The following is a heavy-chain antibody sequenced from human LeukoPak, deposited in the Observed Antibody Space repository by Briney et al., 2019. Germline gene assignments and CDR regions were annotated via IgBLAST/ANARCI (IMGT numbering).Heavy chain of an antibody. Sequence: ASVKVSCKASGYTFTGPYMHWVRQAPGQGLEWMGWINPNSGGTNYAQNFQGRVTMTRDTSTSTVYMELSSLRSEDTAVYYCARDGGGYSSSSGAYYYYMDVWGKGTTVTVSS. V-gene: IGHV1-2*02. CDR2: INPNSGGT. CDR1: GYTFTGPY. D-gene: IGHD6-6*01. CDR3: ARDGGGYSSSSGAYYYYMDV. J-gene: IGHJ6*03.